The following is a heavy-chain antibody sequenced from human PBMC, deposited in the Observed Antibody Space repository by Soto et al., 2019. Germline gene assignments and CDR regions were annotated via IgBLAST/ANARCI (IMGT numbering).Heavy chain of an antibody. CDR3: ARSLNYYDSSGSHDAFEI. V-gene: IGHV4-34*01. Sequence: SETLSLTCAVSGGSFSGYYWSWIRQPPGKGLEWIGEINHSGSTNYNPSLKSRVTISVDTSKNQFSLKLSSVTAADTAVYYCARSLNYYDSSGSHDAFEIWGKGTMVT. D-gene: IGHD3-22*01. CDR2: INHSGST. CDR1: GGSFSGYY. J-gene: IGHJ3*02.